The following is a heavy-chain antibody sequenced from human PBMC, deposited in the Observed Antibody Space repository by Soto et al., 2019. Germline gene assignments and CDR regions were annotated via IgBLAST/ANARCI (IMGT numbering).Heavy chain of an antibody. J-gene: IGHJ3*02. D-gene: IGHD3-16*01. V-gene: IGHV4-59*01. CDR3: ARAPGGDAFDI. CDR2: IYYSGST. CDR1: GGSISSCY. Sequence: PSETLSLTCTVSGGSISSCYWSWLRQPPGKGLEWIGYIYYSGSTNYNPSLKSRVIISVDTSKNQFSLKLSSVTAADTAVYYCARAPGGDAFDIWGRGTLVTVSS.